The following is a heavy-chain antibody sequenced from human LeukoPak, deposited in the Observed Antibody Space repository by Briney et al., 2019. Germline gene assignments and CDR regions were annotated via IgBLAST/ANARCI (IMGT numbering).Heavy chain of an antibody. D-gene: IGHD2-15*01. CDR1: GFTFSSYG. CDR2: ISYDGSNK. V-gene: IGHV3-30*18. J-gene: IGHJ4*02. CDR3: AKDQEPFDSGGSCYDY. Sequence: GGSLRLSCAASGFTFSSYGMHWVRQAPGKGLEWVAVISYDGSNKYYADSVKGRFTISRDNSKNTLYLQMNSLRAEDTAVYYCAKDQEPFDSGGSCYDYWGQGTLVTVSS.